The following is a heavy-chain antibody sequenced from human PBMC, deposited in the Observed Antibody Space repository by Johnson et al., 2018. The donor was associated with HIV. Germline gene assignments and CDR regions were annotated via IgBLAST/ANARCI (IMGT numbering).Heavy chain of an antibody. CDR1: GFIFDDFA. CDR2: ITSNSGSI. J-gene: IGHJ3*02. D-gene: IGHD3-3*01. V-gene: IGHV3-9*01. Sequence: VQVVESGGGLVQPGRSLRLSCAASGFIFDDFAMHWVRQVPGKGLEWVSGITSNSGSIDYADSVKGRFTISRDNAKNSLYLQMNSLTAEDTALYYCTRCNYKFWSGSYDAFDIWGQGTMVSVSS. CDR3: TRCNYKFWSGSYDAFDI.